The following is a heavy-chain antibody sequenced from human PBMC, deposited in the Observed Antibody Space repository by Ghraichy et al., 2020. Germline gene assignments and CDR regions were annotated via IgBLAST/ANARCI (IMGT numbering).Heavy chain of an antibody. CDR3: ARVCTKYYDFWSGYWGYREDHYYYYMDV. CDR1: GFTFSSYW. J-gene: IGHJ6*03. Sequence: GSLRLSCAASGFTFSSYWMSWVRRAPGKGLEWVANIKQDGSEKYYVDSVKGRFTISRDNAKNSLYLQMNSLRAEDTAVYYCARVCTKYYDFWSGYWGYREDHYYYYMDVWGKGTTVTVSS. V-gene: IGHV3-7*01. CDR2: IKQDGSEK. D-gene: IGHD3-3*01.